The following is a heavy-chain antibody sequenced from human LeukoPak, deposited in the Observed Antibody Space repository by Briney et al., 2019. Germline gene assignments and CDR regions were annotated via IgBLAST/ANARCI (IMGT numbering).Heavy chain of an antibody. J-gene: IGHJ4*02. Sequence: ASVKVSCKASGYTFTSYDINWVRQATGQGLEWMGWMNPNSGNTGYAQKFQGRVTMTRNTSISTAYMELSSLRSEDPAVYYCARGRRAYCGGDCYSIWGQGTLVTVSS. D-gene: IGHD2-21*02. CDR2: MNPNSGNT. CDR3: ARGRRAYCGGDCYSI. V-gene: IGHV1-8*01. CDR1: GYTFTSYD.